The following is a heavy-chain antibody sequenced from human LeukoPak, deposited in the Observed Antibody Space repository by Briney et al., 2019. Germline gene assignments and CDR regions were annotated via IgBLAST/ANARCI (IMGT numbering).Heavy chain of an antibody. V-gene: IGHV4-39*07. CDR3: ARGGTYYDILTGSPVLYYFDY. CDR1: GDSITSNSDY. J-gene: IGHJ4*02. CDR2: IYYSGST. D-gene: IGHD3-9*01. Sequence: SETLSLTCTVSGDSITSNSDYWGWIRQPPGKGLEWIGSIYYSGSTYYNPSLKSRVTISVDTSKNQFSLKLSSVTAADTAVYYCARGGTYYDILTGSPVLYYFDYWGQGTLVTVSS.